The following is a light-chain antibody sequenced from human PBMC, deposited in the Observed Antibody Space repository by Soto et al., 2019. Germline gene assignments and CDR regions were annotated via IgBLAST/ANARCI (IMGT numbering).Light chain of an antibody. CDR1: SSDVGGYNY. CDR2: DVT. V-gene: IGLV2-11*01. Sequence: QSALTQPRSVSASPGQSVAISCTGNSSDVGGYNYVSWYQQHPGKAPKLMIYDVTKRPSGVPDRFSGSKSGNTASLTISGLQAEDEADYYCCSYAGSYTLVFGGGTKLTVL. J-gene: IGLJ2*01. CDR3: CSYAGSYTLV.